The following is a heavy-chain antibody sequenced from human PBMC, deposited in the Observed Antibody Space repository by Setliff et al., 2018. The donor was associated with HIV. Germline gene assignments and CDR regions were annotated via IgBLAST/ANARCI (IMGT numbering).Heavy chain of an antibody. D-gene: IGHD6-6*01. CDR3: ARQAAARPWLFDP. CDR2: IIPIFGTA. V-gene: IGHV1-69*06. Sequence: GASVKVSCKASGYSFTSYGISWVRQAPGQGLEWMGGIIPIFGTANYAQKFEGRVTIAADKSTDTVYMELKNLRFVDTAVYYCARQAAARPWLFDPWGQGTLVTVSS. J-gene: IGHJ5*02. CDR1: GYSFTSYG.